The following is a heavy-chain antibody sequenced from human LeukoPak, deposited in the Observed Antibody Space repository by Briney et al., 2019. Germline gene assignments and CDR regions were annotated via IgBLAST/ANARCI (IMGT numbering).Heavy chain of an antibody. CDR2: IYYSGIT. Sequence: SETLSLTCTVSGDSISSSSYYWGWIRQPPGKGLEWIGSIYYSGITYYNPSLKSRVTISVDTSKNQFSLKLSSVTAADTAVYYCARIRDGYNLFFDYWGQGTLVTVSS. D-gene: IGHD5-24*01. CDR3: ARIRDGYNLFFDY. J-gene: IGHJ4*02. CDR1: GDSISSSSYY. V-gene: IGHV4-39*07.